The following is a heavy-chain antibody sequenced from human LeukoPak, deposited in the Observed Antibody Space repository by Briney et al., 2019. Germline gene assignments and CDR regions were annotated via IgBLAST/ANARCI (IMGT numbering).Heavy chain of an antibody. J-gene: IGHJ4*02. CDR1: GYTFTSYE. V-gene: IGHV1-8*01. Sequence: ASVKVSCKASGYTFTSYEINWVRQATGQGLEWMGLMSSNSGNTAYAQKFQGRVTMTRNSSRSTAYMELSSLTSEDTAVYYCARVGWDSSSSDYWGQGTLVSVSS. D-gene: IGHD6-6*01. CDR2: MSSNSGNT. CDR3: ARVGWDSSSSDY.